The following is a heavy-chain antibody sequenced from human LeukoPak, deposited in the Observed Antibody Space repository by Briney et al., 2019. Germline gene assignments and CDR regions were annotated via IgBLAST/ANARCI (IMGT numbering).Heavy chain of an antibody. V-gene: IGHV3-21*01. CDR1: GFTFSSYS. Sequence: PGGSLRLSCAASGFTFSSYSLNWVRQAPGKGLEWVSSISSSSSYIYYADSVKGRFTTSRDNAKNSLYLQMNSLRAEDTAVYYCARDNYYDSSGYYFYVYWGQGTLVTVSS. D-gene: IGHD3-22*01. J-gene: IGHJ4*02. CDR2: ISSSSSYI. CDR3: ARDNYYDSSGYYFYVY.